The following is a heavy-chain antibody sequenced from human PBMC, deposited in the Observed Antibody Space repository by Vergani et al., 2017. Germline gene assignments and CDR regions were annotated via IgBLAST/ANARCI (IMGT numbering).Heavy chain of an antibody. V-gene: IGHV1-69*01. D-gene: IGHD3-10*01. Sequence: QVQLVQSGAEVKKPGSSVKVSCKASGGTFSSYAISWVRQAPGQGLEWMGGIIPIFGTANYAQKFKGRVTITADESTSTAYMELNSLRAEDTAVYYCAEESSWGSGSSKYYMDVWGKGTTVTVSS. CDR3: AEESSWGSGSSKYYMDV. CDR1: GGTFSSYA. CDR2: IIPIFGTA. J-gene: IGHJ6*03.